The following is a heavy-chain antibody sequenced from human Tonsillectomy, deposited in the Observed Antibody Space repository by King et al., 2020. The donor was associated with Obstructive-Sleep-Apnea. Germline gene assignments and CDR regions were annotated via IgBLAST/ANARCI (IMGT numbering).Heavy chain of an antibody. CDR1: GGSISSYH. V-gene: IGHV4-59*08. Sequence: VQLQESGPGLLKPSETLSLTCTVSGGSISSYHWSWIRQPPGKGLEWLGDIYYSGNTNYNPSLKSRVTMSVDTSENQFSLKLSSVTAADTAVCYCARHRGSSWSRFAYWGQGILVTVSS. CDR2: IYYSGNT. D-gene: IGHD6-13*01. CDR3: ARHRGSSWSRFAY. J-gene: IGHJ4*02.